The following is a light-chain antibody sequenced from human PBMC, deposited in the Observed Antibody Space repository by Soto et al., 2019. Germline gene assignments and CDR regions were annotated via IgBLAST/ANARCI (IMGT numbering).Light chain of an antibody. CDR1: QSISNY. J-gene: IGKJ5*01. Sequence: DLQMTQSPSSLSASVGDRVTITCRASQSISNYLNWYQQKPGIAPNLLIYATSTLQSGVPSRFSGSGSGTDFTLTISSLQPEDFATYYCQQSYNTPITFGQGTRLQI. CDR2: ATS. CDR3: QQSYNTPIT. V-gene: IGKV1-39*01.